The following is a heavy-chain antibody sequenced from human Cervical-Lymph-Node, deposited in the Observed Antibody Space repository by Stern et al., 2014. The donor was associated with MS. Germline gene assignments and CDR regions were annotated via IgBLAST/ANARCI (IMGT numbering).Heavy chain of an antibody. CDR2: IYHSGST. V-gene: IGHV4-30-2*01. D-gene: IGHD2-21*01. J-gene: IGHJ3*01. Sequence: QLQLQESGSGQAKPSQTLSLTCAVSGGSISSGGSSWNWLRQPPGKGLEWIGFIYHSGSTSYNPSLKGRVFISVDTSKIQFARNLRSGTAADTAVYYCARGGVIYTQDRNGFDVWGQGTMVTVSS. CDR3: ARGGVIYTQDRNGFDV. CDR1: GGSISSGGSS.